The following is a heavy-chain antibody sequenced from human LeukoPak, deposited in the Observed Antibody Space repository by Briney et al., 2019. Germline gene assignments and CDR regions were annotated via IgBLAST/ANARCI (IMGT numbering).Heavy chain of an antibody. D-gene: IGHD2-2*01. Sequence: GESLKISCKGSGYSFTSYWIGWVRQMPGKGLEWMGIIYPGDSDTRYSPSFQGQVTISADKSISTAYLQWSSLKASDTAMCYCARLSIVVPAANPIGWFDPWGQGTLVTVSS. CDR2: IYPGDSDT. J-gene: IGHJ5*02. CDR1: GYSFTSYW. CDR3: ARLSIVVPAANPIGWFDP. V-gene: IGHV5-51*01.